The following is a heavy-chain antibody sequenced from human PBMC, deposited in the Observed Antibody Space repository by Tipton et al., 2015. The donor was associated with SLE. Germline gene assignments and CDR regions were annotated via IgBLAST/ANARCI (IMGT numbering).Heavy chain of an antibody. J-gene: IGHJ4*02. CDR2: IYYSGST. D-gene: IGHD2-21*01. Sequence: GLVKPSETLSLTCTVSGGSISSSSYYWGWIRQPPGKGLEWIGSIYYSGSTYYNPSLKSRVTISVDTSKNQFSLKLSSVTAADTAVYYCGRAIGVHYFHVWGQGTLVTVSS. V-gene: IGHV4-39*07. CDR1: GGSISSSSYY. CDR3: GRAIGVHYFHV.